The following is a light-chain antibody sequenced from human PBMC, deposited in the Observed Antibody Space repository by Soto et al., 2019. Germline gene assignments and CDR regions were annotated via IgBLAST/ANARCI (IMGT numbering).Light chain of an antibody. CDR2: GAS. CDR1: QSVSRSY. CDR3: QQDGISPVLFT. V-gene: IGKV3-20*01. Sequence: EIVLTQSPGTLSLSPGERVTLSCRSSQSVSRSYLAWYQQKPGQAPRLLIYGASSRATGIPDRFSGSGSGTDFSLAISRLEPEDFAVYYCQQDGISPVLFTFGPGTNVDIK. J-gene: IGKJ3*01.